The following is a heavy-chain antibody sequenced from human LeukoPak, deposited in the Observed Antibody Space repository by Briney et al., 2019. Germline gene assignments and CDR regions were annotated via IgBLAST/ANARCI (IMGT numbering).Heavy chain of an antibody. CDR1: GGSISSYY. V-gene: IGHV4-4*07. D-gene: IGHD6-19*01. Sequence: RSSETLSLTCTVSGGSISSYYWSWIRQPAGKGLEWIGRIYTSGSTNYNPSLKSRVTMSVDTSKNQFSLKLSSVTAADTAVYYCARSSGVAGHFDYWCQGTLVTVSS. CDR3: ARSSGVAGHFDY. J-gene: IGHJ4*02. CDR2: IYTSGST.